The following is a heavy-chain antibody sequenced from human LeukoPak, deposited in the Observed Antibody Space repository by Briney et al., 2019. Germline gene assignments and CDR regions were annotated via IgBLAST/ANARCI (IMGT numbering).Heavy chain of an antibody. CDR3: ARIGYSSSSLDY. CDR1: GFTFSNYW. V-gene: IGHV3-7*01. CDR2: IKQDGSVK. D-gene: IGHD6-6*01. J-gene: IGHJ4*02. Sequence: GGSLRLSCVASGFTFSNYWMTWVRQAPGKGLEWVANIKQDGSVKYYVESVKGRFTISRDNTKNSVYLQVNSLRAEDTAVYYCARIGYSSSSLDYWGQGTVVTVSS.